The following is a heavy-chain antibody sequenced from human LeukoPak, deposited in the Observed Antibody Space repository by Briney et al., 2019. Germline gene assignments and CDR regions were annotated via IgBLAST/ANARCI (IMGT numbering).Heavy chain of an antibody. V-gene: IGHV3-64*02. CDR2: IGAAGAHT. CDR3: ARGLGGTKTGGFDI. CDR1: GFRFSYHD. J-gene: IGHJ3*02. D-gene: IGHD1-14*01. Sequence: GGSLRLSCAASGFRFSYHDMHWVRQAPGKGLEFVSSIGAAGAHTFYADSVKGRSTISRDNFQSTMYLQMDGLRPEDSAVYYCARGLGGTKTGGFDIWGQGTVVTVSS.